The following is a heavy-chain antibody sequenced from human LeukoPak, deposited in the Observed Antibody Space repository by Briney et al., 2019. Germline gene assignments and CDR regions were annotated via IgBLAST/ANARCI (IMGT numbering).Heavy chain of an antibody. CDR2: INHSGST. V-gene: IGHV4-34*01. J-gene: IGHJ4*02. CDR1: GGSFSGHY. Sequence: SETLSLTCAVYGGSFSGHYWSWIRQPPGKGLEWIGEINHSGSTNYNPSLKSRVTISVDTSKNQFSLKLSSVTAADTAVYYCARSHTYYYDSSGYYYGDYWGQGTLVTVSS. D-gene: IGHD3-22*01. CDR3: ARSHTYYYDSSGYYYGDY.